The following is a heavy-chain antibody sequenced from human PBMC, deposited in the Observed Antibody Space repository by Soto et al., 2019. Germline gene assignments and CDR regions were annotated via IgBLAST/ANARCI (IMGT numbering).Heavy chain of an antibody. D-gene: IGHD6-6*01. V-gene: IGHV1-2*02. Sequence: ASVKVSCKASGYTFTGYYMHWVRQAPGQGLEWMGWINPNSGGTNYAQKFQGRVTMTRDTSISTAYMELSRLRSDDTAVCYCARDLGGSSSLWFDPWGQGTLVTVS. CDR2: INPNSGGT. J-gene: IGHJ5*02. CDR1: GYTFTGYY. CDR3: ARDLGGSSSLWFDP.